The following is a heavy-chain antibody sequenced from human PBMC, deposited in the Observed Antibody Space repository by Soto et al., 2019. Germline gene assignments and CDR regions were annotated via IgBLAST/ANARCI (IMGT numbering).Heavy chain of an antibody. CDR1: GGTFSSNA. Sequence: GASVKVSCKASGGTFSSNAISWVRQAPGQGLEWMGGIIPIFGTANYAQKFQGRVTITADESTSTAYMELSSLRSEDTAVYYCANSGGDIVVVPAAIRRSFNWFDPWGQGTLVTVSS. V-gene: IGHV1-69*13. CDR2: IIPIFGTA. J-gene: IGHJ5*02. D-gene: IGHD2-2*01. CDR3: ANSGGDIVVVPAAIRRSFNWFDP.